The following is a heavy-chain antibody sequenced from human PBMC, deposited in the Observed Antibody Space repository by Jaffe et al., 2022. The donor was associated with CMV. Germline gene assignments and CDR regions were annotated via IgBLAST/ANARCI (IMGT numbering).Heavy chain of an antibody. CDR2: IYHSGST. J-gene: IGHJ5*02. D-gene: IGHD6-13*01. Sequence: QVQLQESGPGLVKPSGTLSLTCAVSGGSISSSNWWSWVRQPPGKGLEWIGEIYHSGSTNYNPSFRSRVTISIDKSKNQFSLKLTSVTAADTAMYYCAKGADISSWYMGWLDPWGQGTLVTVSS. CDR1: GGSISSSNW. V-gene: IGHV4-4*02. CDR3: AKGADISSWYMGWLDP.